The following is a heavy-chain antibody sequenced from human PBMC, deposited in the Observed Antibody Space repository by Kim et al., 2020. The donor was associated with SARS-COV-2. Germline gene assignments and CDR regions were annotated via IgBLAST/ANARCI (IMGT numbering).Heavy chain of an antibody. CDR2: INTNTGNP. V-gene: IGHV7-4-1*02. Sequence: ASVKVSCKASGYTFTTYTMNWVRQAPGQGLEWMGWINTNTGNPTYAQGFTGRFVFSLDTSVSTAYLQISSLKAEDTAVYYCTRGGIYCSTTSCYREGWFDPWGQGTLVTVSS. CDR3: TRGGIYCSTTSCYREGWFDP. J-gene: IGHJ5*02. CDR1: GYTFTTYT. D-gene: IGHD2-2*02.